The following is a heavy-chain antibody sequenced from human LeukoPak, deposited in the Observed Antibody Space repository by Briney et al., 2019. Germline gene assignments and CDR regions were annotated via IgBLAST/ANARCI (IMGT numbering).Heavy chain of an antibody. J-gene: IGHJ4*02. V-gene: IGHV3-7*03. D-gene: IGHD3-3*01. CDR3: ARDQYDTWSRRGNFDS. Sequence: GGSLRLSCAASGFTFSSHWMTWVRQAPGKGLEWVANIKEDGSKKNYVDSVKGRFTISRDNPKNSLYLQMNSLRAEDTAVFYCARDQYDTWSRRGNFDSWGQGTLVIVSS. CDR2: IKEDGSKK. CDR1: GFTFSSHW.